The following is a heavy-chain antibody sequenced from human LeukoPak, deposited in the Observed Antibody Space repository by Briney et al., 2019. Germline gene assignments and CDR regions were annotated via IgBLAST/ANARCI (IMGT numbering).Heavy chain of an antibody. CDR3: AKGALEWLLGIDY. Sequence: TGGSLRLSCAASGFTFRSYAMHWVRQAPGKGLEGVAVISYDGSNKYYADSVKGRFTISRDNSKNTLYLQMNSLRAEDTAVYYCAKGALEWLLGIDYWGQGTLVTVSS. CDR1: GFTFRSYA. CDR2: ISYDGSNK. D-gene: IGHD3-3*01. V-gene: IGHV3-30*18. J-gene: IGHJ4*02.